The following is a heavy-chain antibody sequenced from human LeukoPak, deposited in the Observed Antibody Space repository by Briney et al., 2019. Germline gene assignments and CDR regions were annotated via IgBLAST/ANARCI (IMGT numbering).Heavy chain of an antibody. J-gene: IGHJ3*02. CDR3: AKDRRDGFLGDAFDI. CDR1: GFSFSSYA. Sequence: PGGSLRLSCVASGFSFSSYAMNWVRQAPGKGLEWVSVISGRGVSTYYADSVKGRFTISRDDSKNTLYLQMHSLRAEDTAVYYCAKDRRDGFLGDAFDIWGQGTMVTVSS. V-gene: IGHV3-23*01. CDR2: ISGRGVST. D-gene: IGHD5-24*01.